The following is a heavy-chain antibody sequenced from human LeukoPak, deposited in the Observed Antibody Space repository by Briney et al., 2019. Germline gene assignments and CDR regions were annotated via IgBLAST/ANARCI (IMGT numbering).Heavy chain of an antibody. CDR1: GLTVSSNY. CDR2: IYSDGST. Sequence: GGSLRLSCAASGLTVSSNYVTWVRQVPGKGLEWVSVIYSDGSTYSADSVKGRFTISRDNSKNTLYLQMNSLRAEDTAVYYCARGGGYSSPSYDYWGQGTLVTVSS. J-gene: IGHJ4*02. V-gene: IGHV3-53*01. D-gene: IGHD6-13*01. CDR3: ARGGGYSSPSYDY.